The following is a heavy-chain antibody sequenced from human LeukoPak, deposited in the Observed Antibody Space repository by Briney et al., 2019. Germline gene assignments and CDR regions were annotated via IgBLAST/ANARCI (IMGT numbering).Heavy chain of an antibody. CDR3: ASSVGATEMGYYFDY. D-gene: IGHD1-26*01. J-gene: IGHJ4*02. V-gene: IGHV1-2*02. CDR1: GYTFTGYY. CDR2: INPNSGGT. Sequence: ASVKVSCKASGYTFTGYYMHWVRQAPGQGLEWMGWINPNSGGTNYAQKFQGRVTMTRDTSISTAYMELSRLRSDDTAVYYCASSVGATEMGYYFDYRGQGTLVTVSS.